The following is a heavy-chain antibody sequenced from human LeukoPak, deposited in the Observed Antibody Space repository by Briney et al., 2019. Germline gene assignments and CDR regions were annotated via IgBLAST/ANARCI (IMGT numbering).Heavy chain of an antibody. CDR1: GFTFSSYW. J-gene: IGHJ4*02. CDR3: ARDPDGTFDY. Sequence: GGSLRLSGAASGFTFSSYWMSWVRQAPGKGLEGVSYISSSGSTIYYADSVKGRFTISRDNAKNSLYLQMNSLRAEDTAVYYCARDPDGTFDYWGQGTLVTVSS. D-gene: IGHD5-24*01. V-gene: IGHV3-48*04. CDR2: ISSSGSTI.